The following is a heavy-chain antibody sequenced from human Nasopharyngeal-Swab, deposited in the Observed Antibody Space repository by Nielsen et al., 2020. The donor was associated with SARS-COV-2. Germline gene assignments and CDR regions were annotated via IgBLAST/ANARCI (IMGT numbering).Heavy chain of an antibody. V-gene: IGHV4-59*01. J-gene: IGHJ4*02. CDR2: IYYNGIT. Sequence: SETLSLTCTVSGGSIGTYYWTWIRQPPGKGLEWIGYIYYNGITNYNPSLKSRVTISVDMSQNQFSLRLSSVTAADTAVYYCARGSFFDSSGYYAPSFDYWGQGTLVTVSS. CDR3: ARGSFFDSSGYYAPSFDY. CDR1: GGSIGTYY. D-gene: IGHD3-22*01.